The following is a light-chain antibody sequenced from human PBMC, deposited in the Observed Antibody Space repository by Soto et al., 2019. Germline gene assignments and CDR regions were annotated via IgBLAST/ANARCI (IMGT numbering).Light chain of an antibody. J-gene: IGLJ1*01. Sequence: QSVLTQPASVSGSPGQSITISCTGSSSDVGGYNYVSWYQQHPGKAPKLMIYDVSNRPSGVSNRFSGSKSGNTASLTISGLQAEDEADYYCCSYAGSYTLVFGTGTKVTVL. V-gene: IGLV2-14*01. CDR2: DVS. CDR3: CSYAGSYTLV. CDR1: SSDVGGYNY.